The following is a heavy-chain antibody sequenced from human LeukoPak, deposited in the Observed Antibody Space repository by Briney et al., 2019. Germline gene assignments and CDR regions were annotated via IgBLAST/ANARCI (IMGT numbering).Heavy chain of an antibody. CDR2: ISGSGGST. D-gene: IGHD6-13*01. Sequence: GGSLRLSCAASGFTFSSYEMNWVRQAPGKGLEWVSAISGSGGSTYYADSVKGRFTISRDNSKNTLYLQMNSLRAEDTAVYYCANFIAAAGADRFDYWGQGTLVTVSS. CDR1: GFTFSSYE. V-gene: IGHV3-23*01. CDR3: ANFIAAAGADRFDY. J-gene: IGHJ4*02.